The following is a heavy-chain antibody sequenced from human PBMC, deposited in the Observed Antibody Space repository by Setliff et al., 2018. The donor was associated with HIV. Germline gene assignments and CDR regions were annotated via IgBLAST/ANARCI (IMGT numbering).Heavy chain of an antibody. D-gene: IGHD3-16*01. Sequence: LSLTCTVSGGSISGSSYYWGWIRQPPGKGLEWIGSIYYSGSTYYTPSLKSRVTISVDTSKNQFSLKLSSVTAADTTVFYCARTSVITLALDYWGQGTLVTVSS. CDR1: GGSISGSSYY. J-gene: IGHJ4*02. CDR2: IYYSGST. V-gene: IGHV4-39*01. CDR3: ARTSVITLALDY.